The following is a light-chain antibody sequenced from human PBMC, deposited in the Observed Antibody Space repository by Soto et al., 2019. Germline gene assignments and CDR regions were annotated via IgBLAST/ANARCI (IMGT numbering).Light chain of an antibody. CDR3: QQRSSWPPCT. Sequence: EIVFTQSPATLSLSPGERATLSCRASQSVSNYLAWYQQRPGQAPRLLLYTASSRATGIPARFSGSGSGTDFTLTISSLEPEDFAVYYCQQRSSWPPCTLGQGTKVDSK. V-gene: IGKV3-11*01. J-gene: IGKJ1*01. CDR1: QSVSNY. CDR2: TAS.